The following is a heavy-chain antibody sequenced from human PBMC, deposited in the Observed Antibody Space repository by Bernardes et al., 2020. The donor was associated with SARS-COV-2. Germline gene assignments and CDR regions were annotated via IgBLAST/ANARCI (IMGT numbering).Heavy chain of an antibody. V-gene: IGHV1-2*02. D-gene: IGHD3-3*01. Sequence: ASVKVSCKASGYTFTGYFIHWVRQAPGQGLEWMGWIHGNTGDTHYAQKFQDRVIITRDGSRSTVYMELSSLTSEDTATYYCATIISIFGVITHDVWAFDIWGQGTMVTVSS. CDR1: GYTFTGYF. CDR3: ATIISIFGVITHDVWAFDI. CDR2: IHGNTGDT. J-gene: IGHJ3*02.